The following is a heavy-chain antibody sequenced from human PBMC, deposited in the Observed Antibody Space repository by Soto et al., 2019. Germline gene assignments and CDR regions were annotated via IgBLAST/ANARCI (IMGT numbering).Heavy chain of an antibody. CDR1: GYTFTGYY. J-gene: IGHJ3*02. D-gene: IGHD2-8*01. CDR2: INPNSGGT. Sequence: ASVKVSCKASGYTFTGYYMHWVRQAPGQGLEWMGWINPNSGGTNYAQKFQGWVTMTRNTSISTAYMELSRLRSDDTAVYYCARDQGYCTNGVCYTYAFDIWGQGTMVTVSS. V-gene: IGHV1-2*04. CDR3: ARDQGYCTNGVCYTYAFDI.